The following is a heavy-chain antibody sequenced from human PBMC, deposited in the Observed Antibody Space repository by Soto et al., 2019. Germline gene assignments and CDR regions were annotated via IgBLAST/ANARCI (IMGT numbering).Heavy chain of an antibody. CDR1: GSTFSSYD. J-gene: IGHJ3*02. V-gene: IGHV3-30-3*01. CDR3: VRGPSHGAFDI. Sequence: XAASGSTFSSYDIHWVRQAPGKGLEWVXHISXDGNNAYYXXXVKGRFTISRDNARNTVYLQVNSLRPEDTAVYHCVRGPSHGAFDIWGQGTLVTVSS. CDR2: ISXDGNNA.